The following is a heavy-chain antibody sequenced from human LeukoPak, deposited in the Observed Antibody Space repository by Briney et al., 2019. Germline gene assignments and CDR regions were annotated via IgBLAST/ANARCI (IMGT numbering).Heavy chain of an antibody. J-gene: IGHJ4*02. CDR2: INHGGSA. CDR3: ASEPENYDYVGEEDS. V-gene: IGHV4-34*01. Sequence: ASETLSLTCAVSGVSFSDSYWSWIRQSPERGLEWIGEINHGGSANYNPSLKSRVTISVDTSKNQSSLKLNSVTAADTAVYYCASEPENYDYVGEEDSWGPGTLVTVSS. D-gene: IGHD3-16*01. CDR1: GVSFSDSY.